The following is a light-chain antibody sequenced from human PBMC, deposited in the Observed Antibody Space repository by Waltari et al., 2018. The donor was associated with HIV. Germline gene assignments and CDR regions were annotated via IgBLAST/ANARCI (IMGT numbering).Light chain of an antibody. CDR1: PSVLYSSNNKNY. Sequence: DIVMTQSPDSLAVSLGERATINCKSSPSVLYSSNNKNYLAWYQQKPGQPPKLLIYWASSRESGVPDGFSGSGSGTDFTLTISSLQAEDVAVYYCQQYYSTPPTCGPGTKVDIK. J-gene: IGKJ3*01. CDR3: QQYYSTPPT. CDR2: WAS. V-gene: IGKV4-1*01.